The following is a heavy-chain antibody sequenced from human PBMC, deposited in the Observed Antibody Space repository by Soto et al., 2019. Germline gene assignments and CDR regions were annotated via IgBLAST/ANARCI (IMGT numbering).Heavy chain of an antibody. V-gene: IGHV2-5*02. D-gene: IGHD3-16*02. CDR3: AHRRRYGHSPEYFFDY. Sequence: QITLKESGPTLVKPTQTLTLTCTFSGFSLSTSGVDVGWIRQPPGKALEWLALIYWDDDKRYSPSLKSRLTITAGHYINQVRHTMTNRDPVDTATYYCAHRRRYGHSPEYFFDYWGQGILVTVSS. CDR2: IYWDDDK. CDR1: GFSLSTSGVD. J-gene: IGHJ4*02.